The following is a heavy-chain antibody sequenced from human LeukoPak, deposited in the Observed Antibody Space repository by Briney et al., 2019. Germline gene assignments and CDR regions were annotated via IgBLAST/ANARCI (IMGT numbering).Heavy chain of an antibody. Sequence: GESLKISCKGSGYSFTSYWIGWVRQMPGKGLEWMGIIYPGGSDTRYSPSFQGQVTISADKSISTAYLQWSSLKASDTAMYYCARHGDCSSTSCSPRLDYWGQGTLVTVSS. CDR2: IYPGGSDT. J-gene: IGHJ4*02. CDR1: GYSFTSYW. D-gene: IGHD2-2*01. CDR3: ARHGDCSSTSCSPRLDY. V-gene: IGHV5-51*01.